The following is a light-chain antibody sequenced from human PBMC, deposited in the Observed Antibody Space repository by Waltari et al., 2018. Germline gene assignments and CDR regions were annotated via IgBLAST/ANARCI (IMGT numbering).Light chain of an antibody. CDR3: QQRRNWPLT. Sequence: EIVLTHSPALLFFSPGERATLSCRASQSVGTYLAWYQQRPGQAPRLLIYDASNRAPGIPDRFTGSGSETDFTLTISSLQPEDFAVYYCQQRRNWPLTFGGGTRVQI. J-gene: IGKJ4*02. CDR1: QSVGTY. CDR2: DAS. V-gene: IGKV3-11*01.